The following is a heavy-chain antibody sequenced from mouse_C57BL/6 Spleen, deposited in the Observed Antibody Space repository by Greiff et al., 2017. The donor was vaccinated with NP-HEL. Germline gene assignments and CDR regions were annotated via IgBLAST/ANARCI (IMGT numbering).Heavy chain of an antibody. J-gene: IGHJ4*01. Sequence: QVQLQQSGAELVKPGASVKISCKASGYAFSSYWMNWVKQRPGKGLEWIGQIYPGDGDTNYNGKFKGKATLTADKSSSTAYMQLSSLTSEDSAVYFCARRGNGDDYAMDDWGQGTSVTVSS. CDR2: IYPGDGDT. CDR3: ARRGNGDDYAMDD. D-gene: IGHD4-1*01. V-gene: IGHV1-80*01. CDR1: GYAFSSYW.